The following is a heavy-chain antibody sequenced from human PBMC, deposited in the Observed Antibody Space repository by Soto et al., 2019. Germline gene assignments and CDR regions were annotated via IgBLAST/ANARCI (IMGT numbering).Heavy chain of an antibody. Sequence: SETLSLTCTVSGGSISSSSYYWGWIRQPPGKGLEWIGKINYRGRTSYNPSLKSRVTISVDTSKNQFSLELNSVTAADTAVYYCATQPGYYLDYWGPGTLVTVSS. CDR1: GGSISSSSYY. V-gene: IGHV4-39*07. CDR3: ATQPGYYLDY. CDR2: INYRGRT. D-gene: IGHD2-21*01. J-gene: IGHJ4*02.